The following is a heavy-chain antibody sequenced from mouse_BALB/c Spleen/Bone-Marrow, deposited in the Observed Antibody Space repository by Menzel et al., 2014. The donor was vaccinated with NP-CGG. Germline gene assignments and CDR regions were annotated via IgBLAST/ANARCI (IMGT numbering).Heavy chain of an antibody. D-gene: IGHD2-12*01. Sequence: DVMLVESGGGLVKPGGSLKLSCAASGFTFSDYYMYWVRQTPEKRLGWVATISDGGSYTYYPDSVKGRFTISRDNAKNNLYLQMSSLKSEDTAMYYCAREDDDGSWFAYWGQGTLVTVSA. CDR3: AREDDDGSWFAY. J-gene: IGHJ3*01. V-gene: IGHV5-4*02. CDR2: ISDGGSYT. CDR1: GFTFSDYY.